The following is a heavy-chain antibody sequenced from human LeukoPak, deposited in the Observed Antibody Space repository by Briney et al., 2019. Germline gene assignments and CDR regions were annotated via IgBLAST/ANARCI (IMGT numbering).Heavy chain of an antibody. J-gene: IGHJ4*02. CDR2: MNPNSGKT. CDR1: GYPFSTATFD. D-gene: IGHD5-12*01. Sequence: GASVKVSCKISGYPFSTATFDINWVRQAPGQGLEWMGWMNPNSGKTGYAQKFQGRITMTRNTSISTAYMELSSLRSEDTAVYYCARVTVGLPRWGQGTLVTVSS. CDR3: ARVTVGLPR. V-gene: IGHV1-8*02.